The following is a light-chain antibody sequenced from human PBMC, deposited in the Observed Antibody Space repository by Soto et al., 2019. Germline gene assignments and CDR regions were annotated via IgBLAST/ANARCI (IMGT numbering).Light chain of an antibody. CDR1: QSISSW. CDR2: DAS. V-gene: IGKV1-5*01. J-gene: IGKJ4*02. CDR3: QQYNSYSVT. Sequence: DIQMTQSPATLSASVGARVTITCRASQSISSWLAWYQQKPGQAPKLLIFDASSRESGVPSRFSGSGSGTEFTLTISSLQPDDFATYYCQQYNSYSVTFGEGTKVDIK.